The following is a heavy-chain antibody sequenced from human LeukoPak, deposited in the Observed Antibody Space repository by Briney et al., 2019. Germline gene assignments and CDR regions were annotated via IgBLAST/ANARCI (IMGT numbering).Heavy chain of an antibody. Sequence: SETLSLTCTVSGGSISSSSYYWGWIRQPPGKGREWIGSIYYSGSTNYNPSLKTRVTISVDTSKNQFSLKLSSVTAADTAVYYCARGKYSESYYWFDPWGQGTLVTVSS. CDR2: IYYSGST. CDR1: GGSISSSSYY. J-gene: IGHJ5*02. V-gene: IGHV4-39*07. D-gene: IGHD1-26*01. CDR3: ARGKYSESYYWFDP.